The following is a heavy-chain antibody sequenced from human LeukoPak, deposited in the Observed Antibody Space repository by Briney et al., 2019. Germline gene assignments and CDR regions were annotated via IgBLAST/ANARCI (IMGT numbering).Heavy chain of an antibody. J-gene: IGHJ6*03. CDR2: IIPIFGTA. D-gene: IGHD5-24*01. Sequence: GASVKVSCKASGGTFSSYAISWVRQAPGQGLEWMGGIIPIFGTANYAQKFQGRVTITTDESTSTAYMELSSLRSEDTAVYYCARGDGSSDYYYYYYMDVWGKGTMVTVSS. V-gene: IGHV1-69*05. CDR3: ARGDGSSDYYYYYYMDV. CDR1: GGTFSSYA.